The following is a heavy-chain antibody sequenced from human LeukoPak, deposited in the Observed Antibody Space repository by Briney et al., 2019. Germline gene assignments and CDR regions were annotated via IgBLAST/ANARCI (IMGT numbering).Heavy chain of an antibody. J-gene: IGHJ6*02. V-gene: IGHV4-4*02. Sequence: SETLSLTCAVSGGSISSCDWWSWVRQPPGKGLEWIGEIYHSGSTNYNPSLKSRVTISVDKSKNQFSLKLSSVTAADTAVYYCAGLYCGGDCRSTYYYYYGMDVWGQGTTVTVSS. D-gene: IGHD2-21*02. CDR3: AGLYCGGDCRSTYYYYYGMDV. CDR2: IYHSGST. CDR1: GGSISSCDW.